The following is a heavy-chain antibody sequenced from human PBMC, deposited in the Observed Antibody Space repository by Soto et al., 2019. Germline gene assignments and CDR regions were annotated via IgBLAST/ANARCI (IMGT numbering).Heavy chain of an antibody. Sequence: QLQLQESGPGLVKPSETLSLTCSVSGVSISNTSYYWGWIRQPPGKGLEWVGTIYFSGSTFYNPSLKSRVTISIDTPKNQFSLRLSSVTAADTAVYYCARHGSYWGQGTLVTVSS. CDR2: IYFSGST. V-gene: IGHV4-39*01. CDR1: GVSISNTSYY. J-gene: IGHJ4*02. CDR3: ARHGSY.